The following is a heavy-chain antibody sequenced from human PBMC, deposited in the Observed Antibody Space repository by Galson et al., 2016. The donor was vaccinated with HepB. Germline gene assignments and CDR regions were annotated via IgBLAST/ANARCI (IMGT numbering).Heavy chain of an antibody. V-gene: IGHV1-46*01. Sequence: SVKVSCKASGYTFTSYYMHWVRQAPGQGLEWMGIINPSGGSTSYAQKFQGRVTVTRETSTSTVYMELSSLRSEDTAVYYCAGGTGTGGYFDYWGQGTLFTASS. CDR3: AGGTGTGGYFDY. D-gene: IGHD3-10*01. CDR1: GYTFTSYY. CDR2: INPSGGST. J-gene: IGHJ4*02.